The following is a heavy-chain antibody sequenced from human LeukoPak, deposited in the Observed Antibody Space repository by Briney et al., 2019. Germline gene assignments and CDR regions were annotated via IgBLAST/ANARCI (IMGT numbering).Heavy chain of an antibody. Sequence: PGGSLRLSCAASGFTFSSYSMNWVRQAPGKGLEWVSSISSSSSYIYYADSVKGRFTISRDNAKNSLYPQMNSLRAEDTAVYYCARDGQLVLFDYWGQGTLVTVSS. J-gene: IGHJ4*02. CDR3: ARDGQLVLFDY. CDR2: ISSSSSYI. CDR1: GFTFSSYS. V-gene: IGHV3-21*01. D-gene: IGHD6-6*01.